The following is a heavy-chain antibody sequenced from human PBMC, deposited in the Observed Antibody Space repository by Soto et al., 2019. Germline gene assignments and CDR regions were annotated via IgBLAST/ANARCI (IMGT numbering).Heavy chain of an antibody. CDR3: AKGLRRLLRTQYYYGLDV. J-gene: IGHJ6*02. V-gene: IGHV3-23*01. CDR2: ISGSGGST. D-gene: IGHD3-10*01. CDR1: GFTFSPYA. Sequence: GGSLRLSCAASGFTFSPYAMSWVRQAPGKGLEVVSSISGSGGSTHYADSVKGRFTVSRDNSKRALSLQMSSLREEDTATYYCAKGLRRLLRTQYYYGLDVWGRGTTVTVSS.